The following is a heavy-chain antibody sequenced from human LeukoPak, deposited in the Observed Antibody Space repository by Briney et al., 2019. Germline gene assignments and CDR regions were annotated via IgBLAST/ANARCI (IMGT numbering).Heavy chain of an antibody. CDR2: ISYDGSNK. D-gene: IGHD1-7*01. J-gene: IGHJ4*02. V-gene: IGHV3-30*04. CDR1: GFTFSSYA. Sequence: GGSLRLSCAASGFTFSSYAIHWVRQAPGKGLEWVAVISYDGSNKYYADSVRGRFTISRDNSKNTLYLQMNSLRAEDTAVYYCARGRGTVDYWGQGTLVTVSS. CDR3: ARGRGTVDY.